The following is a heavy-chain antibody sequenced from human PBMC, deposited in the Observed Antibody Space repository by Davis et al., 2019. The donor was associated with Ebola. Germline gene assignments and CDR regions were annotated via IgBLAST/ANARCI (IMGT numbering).Heavy chain of an antibody. CDR1: GFTFSGSG. CDR2: IRSKANSYAT. D-gene: IGHD3-22*01. J-gene: IGHJ4*02. V-gene: IGHV3-73*01. CDR3: VHSSGYNNADY. Sequence: GESLKISCAASGFTFSGSGMHWVRQASGKGLEWVGRIRSKANSYATAYAASVKDRFTISRDDSKNTAYLQMNSLKTEDTAVYYCVHSSGYNNADYWGQGTLVTVSS.